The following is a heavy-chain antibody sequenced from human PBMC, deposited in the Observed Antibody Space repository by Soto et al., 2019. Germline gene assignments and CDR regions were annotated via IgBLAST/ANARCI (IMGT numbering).Heavy chain of an antibody. V-gene: IGHV1-69*01. CDR1: GGTFSSYA. D-gene: IGHD3-3*01. CDR2: IIPIFGTA. CDR3: ARGPLDVWSGYADNWFDP. J-gene: IGHJ5*02. Sequence: QVQLVQSGAEVKKPGSSVKVSCKASGGTFSSYAISWVRQAPGQGLEWMGGIIPIFGTANYAQKFQGRVTITADESTSTAYMERSSLRSEDTAVYYCARGPLDVWSGYADNWFDPWGQGTLVTVSS.